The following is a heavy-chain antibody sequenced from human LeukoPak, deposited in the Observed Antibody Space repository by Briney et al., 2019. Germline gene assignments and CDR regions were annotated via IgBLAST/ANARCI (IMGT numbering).Heavy chain of an antibody. D-gene: IGHD2-2*01. CDR1: GGSFSGYY. CDR3: ARGRYCSSTSYYMLDY. CDR2: VNHSGST. V-gene: IGHV4-34*01. J-gene: IGHJ4*02. Sequence: SETLSLTCAVYGGSFSGYYWSWIRLPPGKGLEWNGEVNHSGSTNYNPSLKSRVTISVDTSKTQLSLKLSSVTAADTAVYYCARGRYCSSTSYYMLDYWGQGTLVTVSS.